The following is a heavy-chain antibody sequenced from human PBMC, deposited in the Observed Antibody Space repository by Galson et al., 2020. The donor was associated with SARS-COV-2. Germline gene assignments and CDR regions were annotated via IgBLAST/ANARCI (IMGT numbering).Heavy chain of an antibody. CDR2: IWYDGSNK. V-gene: IGHV3-33*06. D-gene: IGHD3-10*01. Sequence: GGSLRLSCAASGFTFSSYGMHWVRQAPGKGLEWVAVIWYDGSNKYYADSVKGRFTISRDNSKNTLYLQMNSLRAEDTAVYYCAKDYGSGRRTFDYWGQGTLVTVSS. CDR1: GFTFSSYG. CDR3: AKDYGSGRRTFDY. J-gene: IGHJ4*02.